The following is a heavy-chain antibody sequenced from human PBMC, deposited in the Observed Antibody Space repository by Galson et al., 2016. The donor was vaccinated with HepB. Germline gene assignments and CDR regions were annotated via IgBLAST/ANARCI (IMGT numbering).Heavy chain of an antibody. J-gene: IGHJ6*02. CDR2: IYNTGTT. CDR1: CDSISSYY. CDR3: ASGSRGYYLNYFYYGMDV. D-gene: IGHD3-22*01. Sequence: SETLSLTCTVSCDSISSYYWNWIRQPPGKGLEWIGYIYNTGTTNYNPSLKSRVTISVDTSKNLFSLKLSSVTAADTAVYYCASGSRGYYLNYFYYGMDVWGQGTTVTVSS. V-gene: IGHV4-59*01.